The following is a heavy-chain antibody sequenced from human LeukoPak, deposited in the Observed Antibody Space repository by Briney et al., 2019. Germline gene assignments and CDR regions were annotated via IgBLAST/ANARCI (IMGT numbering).Heavy chain of an antibody. D-gene: IGHD3-3*01. CDR2: NFSHDGST. V-gene: IGHV1-46*02. CDR1: GYNFNSHH. Sequence: GASVKVSCKTSGYNFNSHHVHWVRQAPGQGLDWMGINFSHDGSTSNTQKFQGRVTMTRDTSTSTVYMELSSLRSEDTAVYYCARDLPSYDFWSGLSPYGIDVWGQGTTVTVSS. CDR3: ARDLPSYDFWSGLSPYGIDV. J-gene: IGHJ6*02.